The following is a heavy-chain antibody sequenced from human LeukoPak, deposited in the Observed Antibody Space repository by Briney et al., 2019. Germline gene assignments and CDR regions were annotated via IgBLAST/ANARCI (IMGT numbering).Heavy chain of an antibody. J-gene: IGHJ4*02. Sequence: GGSLRLSCTASGFTFGDYAMSWVRQAPGKGLEWVGFIRSKAYGGTTEYAASVKGRFTISRDDSKSIAYLQMNSLKTEDTAVYYCTRITIAVAGTGFDYWGQGTLVTVSS. D-gene: IGHD6-19*01. CDR2: IRSKAYGGTT. CDR1: GFTFGDYA. V-gene: IGHV3-49*04. CDR3: TRITIAVAGTGFDY.